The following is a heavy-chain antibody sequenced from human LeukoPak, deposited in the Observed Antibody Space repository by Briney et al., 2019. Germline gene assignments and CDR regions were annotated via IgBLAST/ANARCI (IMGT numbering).Heavy chain of an antibody. CDR3: ARSVVPGRYYYYYYMDV. V-gene: IGHV1-18*01. Sequence: ASVKVSCKASGYTFTSYGISWVRQAPGQGLEWMGWISAYNGNTNYAQKLQGRVTMTTDTSTSTAYMELRSLRSDDTAVYYCARSVVPGRYYYYYYMDVWGKGTTVTVSS. CDR2: ISAYNGNT. CDR1: GYTFTSYG. D-gene: IGHD3-10*01. J-gene: IGHJ6*03.